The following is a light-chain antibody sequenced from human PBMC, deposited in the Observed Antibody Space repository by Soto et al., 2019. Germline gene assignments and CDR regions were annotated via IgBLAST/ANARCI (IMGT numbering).Light chain of an antibody. J-gene: IGLJ1*01. Sequence: SALTQPPSASGSPGHSVTISFTGTSSDVGAYKYVSWYQQHPGKAPKLMIYEVDKRPSGVPDRFSGSKSGNTASLTVSGLQAEDEADYYCSSYAGSNTPYVFGTGTQVTVL. CDR2: EVD. CDR1: SSDVGAYKY. CDR3: SSYAGSNTPYV. V-gene: IGLV2-8*01.